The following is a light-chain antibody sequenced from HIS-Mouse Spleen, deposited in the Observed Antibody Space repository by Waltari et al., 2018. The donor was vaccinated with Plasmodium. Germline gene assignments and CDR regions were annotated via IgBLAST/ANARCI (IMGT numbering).Light chain of an antibody. CDR2: AAP. CDR3: QQGNIVPPSIT. J-gene: IGKJ5*01. CDR1: QGISSW. V-gene: IGKV1-12*01. Sequence: DIQMTQSPSSVSASVGDRVTITCRASQGISSWLAWYQQKPGKAPKLLIYAAPSLQSVVPSRFSGSGSGTDFTLIISSLQSEDFATYYCQQGNIVPPSITFGQGTRLEIK.